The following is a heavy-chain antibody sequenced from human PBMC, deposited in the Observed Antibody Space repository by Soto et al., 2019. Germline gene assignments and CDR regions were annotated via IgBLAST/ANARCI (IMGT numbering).Heavy chain of an antibody. J-gene: IGHJ3*02. Sequence: ASVKVSFKACGYTFTSYGISWLRQAPGQGLEWMGWISAYNGNTNYAQKLQGRVTMTTDTSTSTAYMELRSLRSDDTAVYYCARDQSEYYYGSGSYFAPDAFDIWGQGTMVTVSS. CDR1: GYTFTSYG. CDR3: ARDQSEYYYGSGSYFAPDAFDI. CDR2: ISAYNGNT. D-gene: IGHD3-10*01. V-gene: IGHV1-18*01.